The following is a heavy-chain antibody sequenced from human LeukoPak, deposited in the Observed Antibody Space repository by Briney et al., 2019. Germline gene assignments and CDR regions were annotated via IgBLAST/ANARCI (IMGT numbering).Heavy chain of an antibody. CDR2: INPSGGST. V-gene: IGHV1-46*01. CDR3: ARGQELVVAATRGYNWFDP. J-gene: IGHJ5*02. D-gene: IGHD2-15*01. CDR1: GYTFTSYY. Sequence: GASVKVSCKASGYTFTSYYMHWVRQAPGQGLEWMGIINPSGGSTSYAQKFQGRVTMTRDMSTSTVYMELSSLRSEDTAVYYCARGQELVVAATRGYNWFDPWGQGTLVTVSS.